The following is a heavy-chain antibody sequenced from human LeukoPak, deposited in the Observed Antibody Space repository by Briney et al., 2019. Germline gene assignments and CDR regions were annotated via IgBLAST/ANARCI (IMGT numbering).Heavy chain of an antibody. J-gene: IGHJ6*03. CDR2: IGTASDT. CDR3: ARGPPRGKYYYMDV. V-gene: IGHV3-13*01. CDR1: GFTFSSFD. Sequence: GGSLRLSCAASGFTFSSFDMHWVRQPTGQGLEWVSTIGTASDTYYPGSVEGRFTLSRENAKNSLYFQMNSLTAGETAVYYCARGPPRGKYYYMDVWGKGTTVTVSS. D-gene: IGHD1-1*01.